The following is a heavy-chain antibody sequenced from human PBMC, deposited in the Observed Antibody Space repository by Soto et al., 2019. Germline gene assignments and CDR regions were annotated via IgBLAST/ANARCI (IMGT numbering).Heavy chain of an antibody. Sequence: QVQLVQSGAEVKKPGASVKVSCKAFGYTFTNYAMHWVRQAPGQRLEWMGWINAGNGNTKYSQQFQGRVTITRDTSASTAYMELSSLRSEDTAVYYCARSSGYYYLEYWGQGTLVTVSS. J-gene: IGHJ4*02. D-gene: IGHD3-22*01. CDR3: ARSSGYYYLEY. CDR2: INAGNGNT. V-gene: IGHV1-3*01. CDR1: GYTFTNYA.